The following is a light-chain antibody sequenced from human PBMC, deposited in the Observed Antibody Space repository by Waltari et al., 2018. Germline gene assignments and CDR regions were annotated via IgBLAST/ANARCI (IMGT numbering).Light chain of an antibody. V-gene: IGLV3-1*01. CDR2: QDT. J-gene: IGLJ1*01. Sequence: SVSPGQTARITCSGDKLGDQFASWYQQRPGQSPTLVIYQDTKRPSGIPERFSGSNSGNTATLTIRGTQALDEADYYCQTWDSRTAIFGTGTKVTVV. CDR1: KLGDQF. CDR3: QTWDSRTAI.